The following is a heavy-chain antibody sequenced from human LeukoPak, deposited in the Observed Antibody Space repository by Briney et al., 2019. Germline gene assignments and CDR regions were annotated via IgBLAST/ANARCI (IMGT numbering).Heavy chain of an antibody. J-gene: IGHJ4*02. V-gene: IGHV3-7*01. CDR2: IKQDGSEK. CDR1: GFTFSSYG. CDR3: ARVNYDSSGYYRSAPFDY. Sequence: GGSLRLSCAASGFTFSSYGMSWVRQAPGKGLEWVANIKQDGSEKYYVDSVKGRFTISRDNAKNSLYLQMSSLRAEDTAVYYCARVNYDSSGYYRSAPFDYWGQGTLVTVSS. D-gene: IGHD3-22*01.